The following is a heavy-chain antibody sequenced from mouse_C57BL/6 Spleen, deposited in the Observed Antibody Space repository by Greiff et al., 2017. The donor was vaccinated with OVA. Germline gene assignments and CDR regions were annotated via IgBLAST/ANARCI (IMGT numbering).Heavy chain of an antibody. V-gene: IGHV3-6*01. J-gene: IGHJ2*01. CDR1: GYSITSGYY. CDR3: ARTTTVVAKYYFDD. D-gene: IGHD1-1*01. CDR2: ISYDGSN. Sequence: ESGPGLVKPSQSLSLTCSVTGYSITSGYYWNWIRQFPGNKLEWMGYISYDGSNNYNPSLKNRISITRDTSKNQFFLKLNSVTTEDTATYYCARTTTVVAKYYFDDWGKGTTLTVSS.